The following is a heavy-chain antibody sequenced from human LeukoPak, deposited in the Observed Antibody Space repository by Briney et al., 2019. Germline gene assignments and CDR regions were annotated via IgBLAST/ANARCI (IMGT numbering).Heavy chain of an antibody. Sequence: PGGSLRLSCPASGFTVSSNYMTWVRQPPGKGLEWVSVINSGDSGGSTYYADSVEGRFTISRDNSKNTLYLQMNSLRVEDTAVYYCARDLNRRALDIWGQGTMVTVSS. CDR2: INSGDSGGST. D-gene: IGHD1-14*01. J-gene: IGHJ3*02. CDR3: ARDLNRRALDI. CDR1: GFTVSSNY. V-gene: IGHV3-53*01.